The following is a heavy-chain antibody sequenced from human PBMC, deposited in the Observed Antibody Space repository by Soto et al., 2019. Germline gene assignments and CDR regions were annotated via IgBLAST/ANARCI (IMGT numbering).Heavy chain of an antibody. D-gene: IGHD5-18*01. CDR2: IYYIGNT. Sequence: SETLSLTCTVPGGSISSYYWSWIRQPPGKGLEWIGYIYYIGNTNYNPSLRSRVTISVDTSKNQFSLKLSSVAAADTAVYYCARNVDTARAYYFDYWGQGTLVTVSS. V-gene: IGHV4-59*01. CDR1: GGSISSYY. CDR3: ARNVDTARAYYFDY. J-gene: IGHJ4*02.